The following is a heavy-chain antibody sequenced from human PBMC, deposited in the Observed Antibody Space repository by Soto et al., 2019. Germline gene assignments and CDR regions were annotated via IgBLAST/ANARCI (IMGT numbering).Heavy chain of an antibody. Sequence: GASVKVSCKASGYTFSTYYMHWLRQAPGQGLQWMGIIDPTGDTTAYAQNFQPRLTMTTDTSTSTFYRGLTGLRADDTAVYYGAREEVALRGIIGRFRHYEWGMDVWGQGTTVTVSS. V-gene: IGHV1-46*01. CDR3: AREEVALRGIIGRFRHYEWGMDV. CDR1: GYTFSTYY. CDR2: IDPTGDTT. D-gene: IGHD3-10*01. J-gene: IGHJ6*02.